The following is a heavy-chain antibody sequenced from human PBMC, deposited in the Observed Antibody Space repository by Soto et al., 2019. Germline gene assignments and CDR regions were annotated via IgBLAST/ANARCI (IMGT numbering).Heavy chain of an antibody. CDR1: GYRFTTYW. Sequence: RGESLKISCKASGYRFTTYWIGWVRQMPGKGLEWMGSIYPDDSDTRYSPSVQGRVTISADRSTNTAYLQWSGLKASDAAMYYCARLVGSTDFDYWGQGTLVTVSS. V-gene: IGHV5-51*01. J-gene: IGHJ4*02. CDR2: IYPDDSDT. CDR3: ARLVGSTDFDY. D-gene: IGHD1-26*01.